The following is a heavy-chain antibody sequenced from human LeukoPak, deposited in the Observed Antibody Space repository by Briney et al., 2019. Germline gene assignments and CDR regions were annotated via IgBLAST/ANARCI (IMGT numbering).Heavy chain of an antibody. CDR1: GGSISSSNW. Sequence: SGTLSLTCAVSGGSISSSNWWSWVRQPPGKGLEWIGEIYHSGSTNYNPSLKSRVTISVDKSKNQYSLKLSSVTAADTAVYYCARGIYGSPYYFDYWGQGTLVTVSS. D-gene: IGHD3-10*01. V-gene: IGHV4-4*02. CDR2: IYHSGST. J-gene: IGHJ4*02. CDR3: ARGIYGSPYYFDY.